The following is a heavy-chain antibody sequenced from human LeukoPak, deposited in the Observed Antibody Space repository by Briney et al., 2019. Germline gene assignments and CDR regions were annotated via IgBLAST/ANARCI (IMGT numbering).Heavy chain of an antibody. D-gene: IGHD3-10*01. CDR1: GFTFSNYN. Sequence: GGSLRLSCSASGFTFSNYNMNWVPQAPGKGLEWVSSITTSSSHIYYADSVEGRFTISRDNARNSLYLQMNSLRAEDTAVYYCASDNRVFGSGSYAFDIWGQGTMVTVSS. CDR3: ASDNRVFGSGSYAFDI. V-gene: IGHV3-21*01. J-gene: IGHJ3*02. CDR2: ITTSSSHI.